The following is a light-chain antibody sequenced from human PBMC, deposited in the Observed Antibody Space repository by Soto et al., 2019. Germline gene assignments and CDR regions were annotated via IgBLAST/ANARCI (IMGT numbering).Light chain of an antibody. Sequence: QSALTQPASVSGSPGQSITISCTGTSSDVGSYNLVSRYQQHPGKAPKLMIYEVSKRPSGVSNRFSGSKSGNTASLTISGLQAEDEADYYCCSYAGSSTFVFGGGTKVTVL. CDR1: SSDVGSYNL. CDR2: EVS. CDR3: CSYAGSSTFV. J-gene: IGLJ2*01. V-gene: IGLV2-23*02.